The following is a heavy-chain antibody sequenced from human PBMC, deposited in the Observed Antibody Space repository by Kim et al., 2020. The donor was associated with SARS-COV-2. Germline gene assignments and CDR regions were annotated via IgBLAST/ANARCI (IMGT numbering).Heavy chain of an antibody. CDR3: ARDPYGGDLFYYYYGMDV. J-gene: IGHJ6*02. V-gene: IGHV3-21*01. Sequence: GGSLRLSCAASGFTFSSYSRNWVRKAPGKGLEWVSAISSSSSYIYYADAVKGRFTISRDNAKNSLYLQMNSLRAEDTAVYYCARDPYGGDLFYYYYGMDVWGQGTTVPVSS. CDR2: ISSSSSYI. D-gene: IGHD2-21*01. CDR1: GFTFSSYS.